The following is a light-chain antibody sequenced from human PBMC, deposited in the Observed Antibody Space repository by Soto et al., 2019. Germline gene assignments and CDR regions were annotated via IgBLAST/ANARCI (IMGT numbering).Light chain of an antibody. V-gene: IGLV2-14*01. J-gene: IGLJ1*01. CDR3: SSYTSSSTLV. CDR2: EVS. Sequence: QSALTQPASVSGSPGQSITISCTGTSSDVGGYNYVSWYQQHPGKAPKRMIYEVSNRPSGVSNRFSGSKSGNTASLTISGLRAEDEADYYCSSYTSSSTLVFGTGTKLTVL. CDR1: SSDVGGYNY.